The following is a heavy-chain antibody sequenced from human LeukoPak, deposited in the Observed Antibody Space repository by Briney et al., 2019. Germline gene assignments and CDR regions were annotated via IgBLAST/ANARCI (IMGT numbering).Heavy chain of an antibody. Sequence: GRSLRLSCAASGFTFRTYAMHWVRQAPGKGLEWVAVISYDGSNKYYADSVKGRLTISRDNSKNTLYLQMNSLRAEDTAVYYCAREGPRGNSQFDYWGQGTLVTVSS. J-gene: IGHJ4*02. CDR2: ISYDGSNK. CDR1: GFTFRTYA. V-gene: IGHV3-30-3*01. D-gene: IGHD2/OR15-2a*01. CDR3: AREGPRGNSQFDY.